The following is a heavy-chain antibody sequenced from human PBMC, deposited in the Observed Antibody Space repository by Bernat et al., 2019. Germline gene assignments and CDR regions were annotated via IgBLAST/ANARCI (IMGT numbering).Heavy chain of an antibody. D-gene: IGHD3-16*01. CDR3: ARGGGYYVMEV. J-gene: IGHJ6*02. CDR1: GGSVSVNSYY. V-gene: IGHV4-61*01. CDR2: IYYSGTT. Sequence: QVQLQESGPGLVRPSETLSLTCTVSGGSVSVNSYYWTWIRQPPGKGLEWIGYIYYSGTTNYNPSLKSRVTMSVDTPKNQISLKLSAVTAADTAVYYCARGGGYYVMEVWRPGTTLTLSS.